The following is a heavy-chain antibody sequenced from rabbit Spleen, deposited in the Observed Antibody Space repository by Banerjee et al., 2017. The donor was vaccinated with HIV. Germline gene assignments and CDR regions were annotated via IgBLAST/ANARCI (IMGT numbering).Heavy chain of an antibody. J-gene: IGHJ6*01. Sequence: QSLEESGGDLVKPGASLTLTCTASGFSFSSGYYMCWVRQAPGKGLEWIGCISAGSSGSTYYASWAKGRFTISKTSSTTVTLQMTRLTGADTATYFCARDTSSSFSSYGMDLWGQGTLVTVS. D-gene: IGHD1-1*01. V-gene: IGHV1S40*01. CDR1: GFSFSSGYY. CDR2: ISAGSSGST. CDR3: ARDTSSSFSSYGMDL.